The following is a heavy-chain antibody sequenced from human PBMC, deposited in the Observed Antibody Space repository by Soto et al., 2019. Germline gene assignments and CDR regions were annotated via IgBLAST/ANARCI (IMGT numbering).Heavy chain of an antibody. CDR2: INQDGSEK. V-gene: IGHV3-7*01. J-gene: IGHJ4*02. CDR3: AVLSIAAVVDF. CDR1: GFIFSNFW. Sequence: EEQLVESGGGLVQPGGSLRLSCAASGFIFSNFWIDWVRQAPGKGLEWVAKINQDGSEKYYVDSVKGRFTISRDNAKNSLNLQMNSLRAEDTAVYYCAVLSIAAVVDFWGQGTLITVSS. D-gene: IGHD6-25*01.